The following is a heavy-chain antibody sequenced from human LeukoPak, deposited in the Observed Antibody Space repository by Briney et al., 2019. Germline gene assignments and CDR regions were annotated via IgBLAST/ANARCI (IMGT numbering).Heavy chain of an antibody. CDR3: ARAALTTVKSDFDY. D-gene: IGHD4-17*01. CDR2: INHSGNT. CDR1: GGSFSGYY. J-gene: IGHJ4*02. V-gene: IGHV4-34*01. Sequence: SETLSLTCAVYGGSFSGYYWSWIRQPPGKGLEWIGEINHSGNTNLNPSLKSRVTISVDASKNQFSLKLSSVTAADTAVYYCARAALTTVKSDFDYWGQGTLVTVSS.